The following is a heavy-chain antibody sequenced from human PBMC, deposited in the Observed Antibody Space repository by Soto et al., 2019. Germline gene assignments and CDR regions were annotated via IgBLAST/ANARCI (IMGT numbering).Heavy chain of an antibody. CDR1: GFTFSSYG. CDR3: AKILQLGDYAYFYYGMDV. Sequence: QVQLVESGGGVVQPGRSLRLSCAASGFTFSSYGMHWVRQAPGKGLEWVAVISYDGSNKYYADSVQGRFTISRDNSKNTLYLQMNSLRAEDTAVYYCAKILQLGDYAYFYYGMDVCGQGTTVTVSS. J-gene: IGHJ6*02. V-gene: IGHV3-30*18. CDR2: ISYDGSNK. D-gene: IGHD4-17*01.